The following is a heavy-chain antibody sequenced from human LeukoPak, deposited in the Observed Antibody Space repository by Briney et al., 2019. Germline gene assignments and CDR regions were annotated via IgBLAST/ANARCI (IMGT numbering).Heavy chain of an antibody. Sequence: ASVKVSCKASGYTFTSYAMHWVRQAPGQRLEWMGWINAGNGNTKYSQKFQGRVTITRDTSASTAYMELSSLRSEDTAVYYCARDQTSVVTPGVFDYWGQGTLVTVSS. CDR2: INAGNGNT. D-gene: IGHD4-23*01. V-gene: IGHV1-3*01. CDR1: GYTFTSYA. J-gene: IGHJ4*02. CDR3: ARDQTSVVTPGVFDY.